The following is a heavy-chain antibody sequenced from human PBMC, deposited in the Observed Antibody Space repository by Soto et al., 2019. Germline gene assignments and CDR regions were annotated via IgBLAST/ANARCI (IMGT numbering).Heavy chain of an antibody. D-gene: IGHD3-22*01. CDR1: GYTFTGYY. Sequence: ASVKVSCKASGYTFTGYYMHWVRQAPGQGLEWMGWINPNSGGTNYAQKFQGWVTMTRDTSISTAYMELSRLRSDDTAVYYCARDQYDSSGYYYYYYGMDVWGQGTKVTVSS. CDR3: ARDQYDSSGYYYYYYGMDV. CDR2: INPNSGGT. J-gene: IGHJ6*02. V-gene: IGHV1-2*04.